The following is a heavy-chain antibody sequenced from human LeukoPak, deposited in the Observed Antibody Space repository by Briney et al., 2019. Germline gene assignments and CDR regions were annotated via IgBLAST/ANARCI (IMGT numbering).Heavy chain of an antibody. D-gene: IGHD3-3*01. Sequence: GESLKISFKGFGYTFSNHWIAWLRPMPGKGLEWMGIMYAGDSDTRYSPSFQGQVTFSVDKSIATAYLEWSSLKASDTALYYCARRGVLDGLDVWGQGTTVTVSS. CDR2: MYAGDSDT. J-gene: IGHJ6*02. CDR1: GYTFSNHW. CDR3: ARRGVLDGLDV. V-gene: IGHV5-51*01.